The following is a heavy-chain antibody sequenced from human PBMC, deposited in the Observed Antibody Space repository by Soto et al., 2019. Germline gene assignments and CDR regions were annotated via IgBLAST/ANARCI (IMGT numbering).Heavy chain of an antibody. J-gene: IGHJ4*02. CDR2: INPNRGGT. Sequence: QVQLVQSGAEVKKPGASVKVSCKASGYTFTGYYMHWVRQAPGQGLEWMGCINPNRGGTNYAQKFQGRVIMTRDTFSRTASMELSRLRSDDTAVYYCARARANYYSSGDFDYWGQGTLVTVSS. CDR3: ARARANYYSSGDFDY. V-gene: IGHV1-2*02. CDR1: GYTFTGYY. D-gene: IGHD3-22*01.